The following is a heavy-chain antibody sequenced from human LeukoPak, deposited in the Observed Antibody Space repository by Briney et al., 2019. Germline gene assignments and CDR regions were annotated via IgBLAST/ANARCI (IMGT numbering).Heavy chain of an antibody. CDR3: ARGQGIGYYYDSSGIGYFDY. D-gene: IGHD3-22*01. V-gene: IGHV3-30-3*01. CDR1: GFTFSSYA. J-gene: IGHJ4*02. CDR2: ISYDGSNK. Sequence: GRSLRLSCAASGFTFSSYAMHWVRQAPGKGLEWVAVISYDGSNKYYADSVKGRFTISRDSSKNTLYLQMNSLRAEGTAVYYCARGQGIGYYYDSSGIGYFDYWGQGTLVTVSS.